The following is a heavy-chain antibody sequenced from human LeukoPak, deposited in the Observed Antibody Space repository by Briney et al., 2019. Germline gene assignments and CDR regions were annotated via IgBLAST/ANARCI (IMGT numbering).Heavy chain of an antibody. D-gene: IGHD5-24*01. CDR3: ARGGREMAIDY. CDR2: IYSGGST. Sequence: GRSLRLSCAASGFTVSSNYMSWVRQAPGKGLEWVSVIYSGGSTYYADSVKGRFTISRDNSKNTLYLQMNSLRAEDTAVYYCARGGREMAIDYWGQGTLVTVSS. V-gene: IGHV3-53*01. CDR1: GFTVSSNY. J-gene: IGHJ4*02.